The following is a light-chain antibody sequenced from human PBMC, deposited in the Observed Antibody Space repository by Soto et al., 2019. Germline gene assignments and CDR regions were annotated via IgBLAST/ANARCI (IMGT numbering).Light chain of an antibody. CDR3: QQYKNWPRT. Sequence: EIVMTQSPATLSVSPGERATLSCRASQSVSSNLAWYQQKPGQAPRLLIYGASTRATGIPARFSGSASGTECTLTVSSLQSEDFAVYSCQQYKNWPRTFGQGTKVEIK. V-gene: IGKV3-15*01. J-gene: IGKJ1*01. CDR1: QSVSSN. CDR2: GAS.